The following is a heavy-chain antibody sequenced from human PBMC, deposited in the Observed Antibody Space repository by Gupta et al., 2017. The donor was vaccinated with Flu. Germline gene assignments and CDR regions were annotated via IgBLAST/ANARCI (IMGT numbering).Heavy chain of an antibody. CDR2: ISSSGSTI. J-gene: IGHJ4*02. Sequence: VSYISSSGSTIYYADSVKGRFTISRDNAKNSLYLQMNSLRAEDTAVYYCARDRRRGGIGYYDFWSGYYPLDYWGQGTLVTVSS. CDR3: ARDRRRGGIGYYDFWSGYYPLDY. D-gene: IGHD3-3*01. V-gene: IGHV3-11*01.